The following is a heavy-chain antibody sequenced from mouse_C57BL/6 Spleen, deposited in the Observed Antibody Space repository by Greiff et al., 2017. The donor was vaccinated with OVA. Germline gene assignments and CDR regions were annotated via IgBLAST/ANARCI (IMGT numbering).Heavy chain of an antibody. V-gene: IGHV5-9*01. Sequence: EVQGVESGGGLVKPGGSLKLSCAASGFTFSSYTMSWVRQTPEKRLEWVATISGGGGNTYYPDSVKGRFTISRDNAKNTLYLQMSSLRSEDTALYYCARQVTTVVASGAMDYWGQGTSVTVSS. CDR2: ISGGGGNT. CDR1: GFTFSSYT. J-gene: IGHJ4*01. D-gene: IGHD1-1*01. CDR3: ARQVTTVVASGAMDY.